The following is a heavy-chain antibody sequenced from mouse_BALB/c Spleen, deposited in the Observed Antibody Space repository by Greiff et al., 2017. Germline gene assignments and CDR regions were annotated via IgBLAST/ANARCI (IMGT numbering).Heavy chain of an antibody. CDR1: GYTFTSYW. J-gene: IGHJ4*01. V-gene: IGHV1-7*01. CDR3: ARGITRMDY. CDR2: INPSTGYT. Sequence: VQLLESGAELAKPGASVKMSCKASGYTFTSYWMHWVKQRPGQGLEWIGYINPSTGYTEYNQKFKDKATLTADKSSSTAYMQLSSLTSEDSAVYYCARGITRMDYWGQGTSVTVSS. D-gene: IGHD2-4*01.